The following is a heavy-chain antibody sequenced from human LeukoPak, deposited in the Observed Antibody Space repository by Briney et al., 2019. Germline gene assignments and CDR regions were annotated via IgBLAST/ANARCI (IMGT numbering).Heavy chain of an antibody. CDR3: AKDPTARIAAACTSDY. V-gene: IGHV3-21*01. CDR1: GFAFSSFG. CDR2: IGSTTSYI. D-gene: IGHD6-13*01. J-gene: IGHJ4*02. Sequence: PGGSLRLSCAASGFAFSSFGMNWVRQAPGKGLEWVSSIGSTTSYIYYADSVRGRFTISRDNAKNSLYLQMNSLRAEDTAVYYCAKDPTARIAAACTSDYWGQGALVTVSS.